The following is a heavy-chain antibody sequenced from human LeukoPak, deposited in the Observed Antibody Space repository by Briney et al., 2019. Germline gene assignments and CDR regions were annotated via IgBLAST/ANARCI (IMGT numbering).Heavy chain of an antibody. CDR2: IYHTGNT. J-gene: IGHJ4*02. CDR1: GYSISSGYY. V-gene: IGHV4-38-2*02. Sequence: SETLSLTCTVSGYSISSGYYWGWIRQPPGKGLDWIGSIYHTGNTYYNPSLKSRVTISLDTSKNQFSLNLSSVTAADTAVYYCARLSSLTGIFYWGQGTLVTVSS. D-gene: IGHD2-21*02. CDR3: ARLSSLTGIFY.